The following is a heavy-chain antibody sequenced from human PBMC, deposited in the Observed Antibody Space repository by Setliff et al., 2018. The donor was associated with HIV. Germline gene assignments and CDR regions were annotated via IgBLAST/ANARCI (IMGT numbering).Heavy chain of an antibody. J-gene: IGHJ4*02. D-gene: IGHD6-6*01. CDR2: INPNSGGT. CDR1: GYTFTGYY. V-gene: IGHV1-2*02. Sequence: ASVKVSCKASGYTFTGYYMHWVRQAPGQGLEWMGWINPNSGGTKYAQKFQGRVTMTRDTSTNTTYMEMSRLRSDDTAVYYCAREVAARPYFDFWGQGTLVTVSS. CDR3: AREVAARPYFDF.